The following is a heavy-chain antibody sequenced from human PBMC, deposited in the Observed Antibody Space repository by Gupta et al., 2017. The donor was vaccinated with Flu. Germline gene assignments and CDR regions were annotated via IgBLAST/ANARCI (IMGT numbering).Heavy chain of an antibody. CDR3: AREVGAPDY. CDR1: GYTFTSSY. CDR2: INAGGGST. J-gene: IGHJ4*02. Sequence: SGYTFTSSYMHWVRQAPGQGLEWMGVINAGGGSTTYAQKFQGRVNMTRDTATSTVYMELSSLRSEDTAVYYGAREVGAPDYWGQGTLVTVSS. V-gene: IGHV1-46*01. D-gene: IGHD1-26*01.